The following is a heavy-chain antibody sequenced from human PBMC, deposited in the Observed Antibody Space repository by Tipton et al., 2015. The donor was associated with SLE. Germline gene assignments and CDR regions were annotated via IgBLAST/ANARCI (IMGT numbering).Heavy chain of an antibody. D-gene: IGHD3-10*01. CDR1: GFTFSSYD. CDR3: ARVYYDSGNDAFDI. V-gene: IGHV3-48*04. Sequence: SLRLSCAASGFTFSSYDMHWVRQVAGKGLEWVSYISTSSGTIYYADSVKGRFTISRDNAKNSLYLQMNSLSAEDTAVYYCARVYYDSGNDAFDIWGQGTMVTVSS. J-gene: IGHJ3*02. CDR2: ISTSSGTI.